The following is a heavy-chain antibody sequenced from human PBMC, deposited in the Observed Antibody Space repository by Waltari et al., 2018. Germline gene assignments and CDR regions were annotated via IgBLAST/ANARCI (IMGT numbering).Heavy chain of an antibody. V-gene: IGHV3-23*01. D-gene: IGHD3-10*01. CDR1: GFTFSSYA. CDR2: ISGSGGST. Sequence: EVQLLESGGGLVQPGGSLRHSCAASGFTFSSYAMSWVRQAPGKGVEWVSAISGSGGSTYYADSVKVRFTISRDNSKNTLYLQMNSLRAEDTAVYYCARFYYSATPYWGQGTLVTVSS. CDR3: ARFYYSATPY. J-gene: IGHJ4*02.